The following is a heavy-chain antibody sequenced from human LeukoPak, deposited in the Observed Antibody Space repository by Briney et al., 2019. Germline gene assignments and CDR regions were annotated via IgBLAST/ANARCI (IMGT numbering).Heavy chain of an antibody. D-gene: IGHD3-22*01. CDR1: GFTFSSYG. CDR3: AKVDSMIVELGAFDI. V-gene: IGHV3-33*06. CDR2: IWYDGSNK. Sequence: PGGSLRLSCAASGFTFSSYGMHWVRQAPGKGLEWVAVIWYDGSNKYYADSVKDRFTISRDNSKNTLYLQMNSLRAEDTAVYYCAKVDSMIVELGAFDIWGQGTMVTVSS. J-gene: IGHJ3*02.